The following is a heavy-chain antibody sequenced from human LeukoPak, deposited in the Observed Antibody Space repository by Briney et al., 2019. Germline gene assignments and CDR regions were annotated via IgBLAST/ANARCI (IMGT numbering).Heavy chain of an antibody. V-gene: IGHV3-43*02. CDR1: GFAFDDSA. CDR2: ISGDGGST. J-gene: IGHJ4*02. Sequence: PGGSLRLSCATSGFAFDDSAMHWVRQAPGKGLEWVSLISGDGGSTYYADSVKGRLTISRDNSKNSLYLQMNSLRTEDTALYYCAKDIGEQWFFDYWGQGTLVTVSS. CDR3: AKDIGEQWFFDY. D-gene: IGHD3-10*01.